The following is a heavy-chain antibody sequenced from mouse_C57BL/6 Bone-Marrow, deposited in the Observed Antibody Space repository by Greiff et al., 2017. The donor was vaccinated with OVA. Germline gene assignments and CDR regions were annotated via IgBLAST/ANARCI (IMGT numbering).Heavy chain of an antibody. V-gene: IGHV1-64*01. D-gene: IGHD2-1*01. CDR2: IHPNSGST. CDR1: GYTFTSYW. CDR3: AYYYGNPFDY. J-gene: IGHJ2*01. Sequence: QVQLQQPGAELVKPGASVKLSCKASGYTFTSYWMHWVKQRPGQGLEWIGMIHPNSGSTNYNEKFKSKATLTEDKSSSTAYMQLSSLTSEDSAVYYCAYYYGNPFDYWGQGTTLTVSS.